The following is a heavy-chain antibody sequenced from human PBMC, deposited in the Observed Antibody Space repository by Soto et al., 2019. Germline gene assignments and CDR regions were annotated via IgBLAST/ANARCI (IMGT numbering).Heavy chain of an antibody. Sequence: SLTCVATCDSLRGGGYFWSWIRQPPGKGLEWIGYIYHSGSTYYNPSLKSRVTISVDRSKNQFSLKLSSVTAADTAVYYCARGLGPWGQGTLVTGSS. V-gene: IGHV4-30-2*01. J-gene: IGHJ5*02. CDR3: ARGLGP. CDR1: CDSLRGGGYF. CDR2: IYHSGST.